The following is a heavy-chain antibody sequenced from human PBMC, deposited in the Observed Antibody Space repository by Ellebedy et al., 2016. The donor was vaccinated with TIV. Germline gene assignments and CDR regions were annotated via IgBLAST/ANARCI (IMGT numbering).Heavy chain of an antibody. J-gene: IGHJ4*02. V-gene: IGHV3-30*02. D-gene: IGHD2-21*02. CDR1: GFSSSYYG. Sequence: PGGSLRLSCAASGFSSSYYGIHWVRQALGKGLEWVAFIRYDGSNQYYADYVKGRFTISRDNSKNTLYLQMNSLRAEDTAVYYCAKDVSDSHQYYFDYWGQGTLVTVSS. CDR2: IRYDGSNQ. CDR3: AKDVSDSHQYYFDY.